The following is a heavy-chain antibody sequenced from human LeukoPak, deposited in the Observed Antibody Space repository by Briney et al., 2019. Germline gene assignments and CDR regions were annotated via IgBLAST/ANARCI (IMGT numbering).Heavy chain of an antibody. CDR2: IYYSGST. Sequence: PSEALSLTCTVSRGSISSHYWSWIRQPPGEGLEWIGHIYYSGSTNYNPSLKSRVTISVDTSQSQFSLKLSSVTAADTAVYYCARGVRDDFWSGLDGWGKGTTVTVSS. V-gene: IGHV4-59*11. D-gene: IGHD3-3*01. CDR1: RGSISSHY. J-gene: IGHJ6*04. CDR3: ARGVRDDFWSGLDG.